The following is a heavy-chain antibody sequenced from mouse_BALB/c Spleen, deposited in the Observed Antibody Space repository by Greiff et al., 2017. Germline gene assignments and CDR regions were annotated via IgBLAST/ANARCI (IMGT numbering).Heavy chain of an antibody. D-gene: IGHD2-4*01. CDR1: GYTFTDYN. CDR2: IYPYNGGT. V-gene: IGHV1S29*02. CDR3: ARLVYYDYDGFAY. J-gene: IGHJ3*01. Sequence: EVQLQQSGPELVKPGASVKISCKASGYTFTDYNMHWVKQSHGKSLEWIGYIYPYNGGTGYNQKFKSKATLTVDNSSSTAYMELRSLTSEDSAVYYCARLVYYDYDGFAYWGQGTLVTVSA.